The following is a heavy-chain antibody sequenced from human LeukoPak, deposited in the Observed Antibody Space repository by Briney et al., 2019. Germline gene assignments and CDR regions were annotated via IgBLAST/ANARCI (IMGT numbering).Heavy chain of an antibody. J-gene: IGHJ5*02. CDR3: ARVKALITIFGVVANWFDP. CDR1: GGSISSGGYY. V-gene: IGHV4-31*03. D-gene: IGHD3-3*01. Sequence: SETLSLTCTVSGGSISSGGYYWSWIRQHPGKGLEWIGYVYYSGSTYYNPSLKGRVTISVDTSKNQFSLKLSSVTAADTAVYYCARVKALITIFGVVANWFDPWGQGTLVTVSS. CDR2: VYYSGST.